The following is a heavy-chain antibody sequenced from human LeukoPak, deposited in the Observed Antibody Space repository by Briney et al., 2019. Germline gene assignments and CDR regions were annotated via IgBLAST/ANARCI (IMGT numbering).Heavy chain of an antibody. D-gene: IGHD2-8*01. V-gene: IGHV4-34*01. CDR2: INHSEST. CDR3: ARAVTPNLMVYATHQKYGMDV. J-gene: IGHJ6*02. CDR1: GESFSGYY. Sequence: SETLSLTCAVYGESFSGYYWSWIRQPPGKGLEWIGEINHSESTNYNPSLKSRVTISVDTSKNQFSLKLSSVTAADTAVYYCARAVTPNLMVYATHQKYGMDVWGQGTTVTVSS.